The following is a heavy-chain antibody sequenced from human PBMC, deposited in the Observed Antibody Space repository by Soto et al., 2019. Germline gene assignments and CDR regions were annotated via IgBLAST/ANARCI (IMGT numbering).Heavy chain of an antibody. CDR3: AKSPIPYLEWVEVYYYYMDV. CDR1: GFTFSSYA. J-gene: IGHJ6*03. Sequence: GGSLRLSCAASGFTFSSYAMSWVRQAPGKGLEWVSAISGSGGSTYYADSVKGRFTISRDNSKNTLYLQMNSLRAEDTAVYYCAKSPIPYLEWVEVYYYYMDVWGKGTTVTVSS. D-gene: IGHD3-3*01. CDR2: ISGSGGST. V-gene: IGHV3-23*01.